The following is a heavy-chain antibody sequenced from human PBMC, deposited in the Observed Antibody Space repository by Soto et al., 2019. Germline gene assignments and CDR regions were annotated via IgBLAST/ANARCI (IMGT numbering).Heavy chain of an antibody. Sequence: QVQLVQSGAEVKKPGASVKVSCKASGYTFTSYAMHWVRQAPGQRLEWMGWINAGNGNTEYSQKFQGRVTITRDTSASTAYMELSSLRSEDTAVYYCAGGEGGATRKPWNFDYWGQGTLVTVSS. CDR1: GYTFTSYA. CDR3: AGGEGGATRKPWNFDY. D-gene: IGHD2-21*01. CDR2: INAGNGNT. V-gene: IGHV1-3*01. J-gene: IGHJ4*02.